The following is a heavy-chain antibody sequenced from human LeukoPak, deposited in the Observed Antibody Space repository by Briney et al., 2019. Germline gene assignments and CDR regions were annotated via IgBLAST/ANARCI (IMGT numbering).Heavy chain of an antibody. V-gene: IGHV4-34*01. CDR2: INHSGST. Sequence: PSETLSLTCAVYGGSFSGYYWSWIRQPPGKGLEWIGEINHSGSTNYNPSLKSRVTISVDTSKNQFSLKLTSVTAADTAVYYCARVVNWGSPDAFDVWGQGTMITVSS. J-gene: IGHJ3*01. CDR1: GGSFSGYY. D-gene: IGHD7-27*01. CDR3: ARVVNWGSPDAFDV.